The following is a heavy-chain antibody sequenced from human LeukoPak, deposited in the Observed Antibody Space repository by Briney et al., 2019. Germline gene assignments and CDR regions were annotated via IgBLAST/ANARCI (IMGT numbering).Heavy chain of an antibody. CDR1: GFTFSSYW. D-gene: IGHD3-9*01. Sequence: PGGSLGLSCAASGFTFSSYWMHWVRQAPGKGLVWVSRINSDGSSTSYADTVKGRFTISRDNAKNTLYLQMNSLRAEDTAVYYCARVWDYDILTGLTTDFDYWGQGTLVTVSS. V-gene: IGHV3-74*01. J-gene: IGHJ4*02. CDR3: ARVWDYDILTGLTTDFDY. CDR2: INSDGSST.